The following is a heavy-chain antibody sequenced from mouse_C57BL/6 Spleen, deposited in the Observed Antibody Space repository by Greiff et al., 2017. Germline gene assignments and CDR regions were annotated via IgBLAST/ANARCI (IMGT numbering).Heavy chain of an antibody. CDR3: ARSSSGYNYAMDY. Sequence: EVQLQQSGPELVKPGASVKIPCKASGYTFTDYNMDWVKQSHGQSLEWIGDINPNNGGTIYNQKFKGKATLTVDKSSSTAYMELRSLTSEDTAVYYCARSSSGYNYAMDYWGQGTSVTVSS. CDR1: GYTFTDYN. J-gene: IGHJ4*01. D-gene: IGHD3-2*02. V-gene: IGHV1-18*01. CDR2: INPNNGGT.